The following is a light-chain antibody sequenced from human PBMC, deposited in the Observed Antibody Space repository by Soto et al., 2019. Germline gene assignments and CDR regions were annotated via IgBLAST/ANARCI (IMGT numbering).Light chain of an antibody. CDR2: KAS. CDR3: QQYNSFWT. CDR1: HSISSW. V-gene: IGKV1-5*03. J-gene: IGKJ1*01. Sequence: EIQMTQSTSSVSASAGDRVTISCRASHSISSWLAWYQQKPGKAPKLLIYKASSLESGVPSRFSGSGSGTEFTLTISSLQPDDFATYYCQQYNSFWTFGQGTKVDI.